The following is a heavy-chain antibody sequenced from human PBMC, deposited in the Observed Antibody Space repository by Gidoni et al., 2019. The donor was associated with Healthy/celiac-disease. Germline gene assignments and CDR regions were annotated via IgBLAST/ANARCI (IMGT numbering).Heavy chain of an antibody. D-gene: IGHD4-17*01. V-gene: IGHV1-69*01. CDR3: ARDVYSRYGDLFY. CDR1: AGTSSSYA. Sequence: QVQLVQSGAEVKKPGSSVKVSCKASAGTSSSYAISWVRQAPGQGLEWMGGIIPIFGTANYAQKFQGRVTITADESTSTAYMELSSLRSEDTAVYYCARDVYSRYGDLFYWGQGTLVTVSS. J-gene: IGHJ4*02. CDR2: IIPIFGTA.